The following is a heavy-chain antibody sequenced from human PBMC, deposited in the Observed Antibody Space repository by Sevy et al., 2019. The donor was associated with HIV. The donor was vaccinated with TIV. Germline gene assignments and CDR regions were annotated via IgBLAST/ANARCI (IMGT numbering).Heavy chain of an antibody. V-gene: IGHV3-74*01. D-gene: IGHD5-18*01. CDR2: INSDGSDV. Sequence: GGSLRLSCAASGFTFSDYWMHWVRQVPGKGLVWVSRINSDGSDVIYADSVRGRFTMSRDNAKNMLFLQMNSLRAEDTAIYYCARGDIWVHLLYYYYALDVWGQGTTVTVSS. J-gene: IGHJ6*02. CDR3: ARGDIWVHLLYYYYALDV. CDR1: GFTFSDYW.